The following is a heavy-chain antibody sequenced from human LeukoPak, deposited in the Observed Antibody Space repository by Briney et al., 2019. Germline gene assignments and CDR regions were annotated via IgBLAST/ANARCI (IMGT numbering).Heavy chain of an antibody. Sequence: ASVKVSCKASGYTFTSYYMHWVRQAPGQGLEWMGWIDTNTGNPTYAQGLTGRFVFSLDTSVNTAYLQIGSLKAEDTAVYYCARGGGYCSSSSCYATDCWGQGTLVTVSS. CDR3: ARGGGYCSSSSCYATDC. D-gene: IGHD2-2*01. CDR2: IDTNTGNP. CDR1: GYTFTSYY. J-gene: IGHJ4*02. V-gene: IGHV7-4-1*01.